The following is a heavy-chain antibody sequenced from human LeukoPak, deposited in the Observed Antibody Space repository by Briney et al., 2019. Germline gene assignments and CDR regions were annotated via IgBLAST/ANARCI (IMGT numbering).Heavy chain of an antibody. Sequence: GGSLGLSCAASGFTFSSYAMSWVRQAPGKGLEWVSAISGSGGSTYYADSVKGRFTISRDNSKNTLYLQMNSLRAEDTAVYYCAKVTAYYDFWSGYYWFDPWGQGTLVTVSS. CDR2: ISGSGGST. CDR1: GFTFSSYA. CDR3: AKVTAYYDFWSGYYWFDP. D-gene: IGHD3-3*01. J-gene: IGHJ5*02. V-gene: IGHV3-23*01.